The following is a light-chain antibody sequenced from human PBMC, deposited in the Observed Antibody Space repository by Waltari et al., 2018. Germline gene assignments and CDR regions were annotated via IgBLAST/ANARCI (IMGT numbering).Light chain of an antibody. J-gene: IGLJ2*01. CDR2: SNN. CDR3: AAWDDSLSGPV. CDR1: SPNIGSNY. Sequence: QSVLTQPPSASGTPGQRVTISCFGTSPNIGSNYVYWYQQLPGTAPKLLIYSNNQRPSGVPDRFSGSKSGTSASLAISGLRSEDEADYYCAAWDDSLSGPVFGGGTKLTVL. V-gene: IGLV1-47*01.